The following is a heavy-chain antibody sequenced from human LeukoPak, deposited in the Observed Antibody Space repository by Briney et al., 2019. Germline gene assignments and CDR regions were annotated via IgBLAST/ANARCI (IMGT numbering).Heavy chain of an antibody. CDR1: GFSVSTNY. V-gene: IGHV3-66*02. J-gene: IGHJ6*03. D-gene: IGHD3-3*01. CDR2: IYSGGST. Sequence: GGSLRLSCPASGFSVSTNYMSWVRQAPGKGLEWVSVIYSGGSTYSADSVKGRFTNTRDNSKNTLYLKMNSLRAEDTAVYYCARINYDFWSKDYYYMDVWGKGTTVTVSS. CDR3: ARINYDFWSKDYYYMDV.